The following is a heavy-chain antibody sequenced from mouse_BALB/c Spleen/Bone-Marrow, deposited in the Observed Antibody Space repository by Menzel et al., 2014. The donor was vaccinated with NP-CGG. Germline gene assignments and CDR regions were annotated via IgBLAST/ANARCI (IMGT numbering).Heavy chain of an antibody. Sequence: SGAKLVKPGASVKLSCKASGYTFTSYYMYWVKQRPGQGLEWIGEINPSNGGTNFNEKFKSKATLTVDKSSSTAYMQLSSLTSEDSAVYYCTRSTMITYFDYWGQGTTLTVSS. CDR2: INPSNGGT. CDR1: GYTFTSYY. D-gene: IGHD2-4*01. V-gene: IGHV1S16*01. J-gene: IGHJ2*01. CDR3: TRSTMITYFDY.